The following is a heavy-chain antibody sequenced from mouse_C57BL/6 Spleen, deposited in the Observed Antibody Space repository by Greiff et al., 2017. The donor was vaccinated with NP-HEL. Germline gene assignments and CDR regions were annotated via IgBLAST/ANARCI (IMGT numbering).Heavy chain of an antibody. CDR2: ISDGGSYT. Sequence: EVHLVESGGGLVKPGGSLKLSCAASGFTFSSYAMSWVRQTPEKRLEWVATISDGGSYTYYPDNVKGRFTISRDNAKNNLYLQMSHLKSEDTAMYYCAGEGPWGQGTLVTVSA. CDR3: AGEGP. J-gene: IGHJ3*01. V-gene: IGHV5-4*01. CDR1: GFTFSSYA.